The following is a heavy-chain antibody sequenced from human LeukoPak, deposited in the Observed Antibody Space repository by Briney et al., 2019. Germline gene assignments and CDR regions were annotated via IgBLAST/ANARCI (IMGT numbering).Heavy chain of an antibody. Sequence: ASVKVSCKASGYTFTSYGISWVRQAPGQGLEWMGWISAYNGNTNYAQKLQGRVTMTTDTSTSTAYMELRSLRSDDTAVYYCAREDASDSNLSKHRDFDYWGQGTLVTVSS. V-gene: IGHV1-18*01. J-gene: IGHJ4*02. CDR3: AREDASDSNLSKHRDFDY. CDR1: GYTFTSYG. CDR2: ISAYNGNT. D-gene: IGHD6-13*01.